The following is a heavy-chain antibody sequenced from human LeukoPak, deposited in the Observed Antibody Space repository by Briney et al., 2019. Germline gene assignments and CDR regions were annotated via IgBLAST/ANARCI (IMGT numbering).Heavy chain of an antibody. CDR3: ARLRDSLGFHNWFDP. J-gene: IGHJ5*02. D-gene: IGHD3-16*01. CDR1: GGSIRSHY. CDR2: TSSTGTS. V-gene: IGHV4-4*09. Sequence: SATLSLTCSVCGGSIRSHYWSSRRQSPGKVLEMVGFTSSTGTSNSNPSPKSRVIMSTDTSKNQVSLRLTSVTAADTAIYYCARLRDSLGFHNWFDPWGQGILVTVSS.